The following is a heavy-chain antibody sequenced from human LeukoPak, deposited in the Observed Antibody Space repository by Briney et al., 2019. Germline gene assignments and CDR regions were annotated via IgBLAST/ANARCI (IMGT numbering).Heavy chain of an antibody. CDR1: GGSISGTYY. CDR3: ARMDGYNDFDY. CDR2: IYTSGST. J-gene: IGHJ4*02. V-gene: IGHV4-61*02. D-gene: IGHD5-24*01. Sequence: PSETLSLTCTVSGGSISGTYYWSWIRQPAGKGLEWIGRIYTSGSTNYDPSLKSRVTISVDTSKNQFSLKLSSVTAADTAVYYCARMDGYNDFDYWGQGTLVTVSS.